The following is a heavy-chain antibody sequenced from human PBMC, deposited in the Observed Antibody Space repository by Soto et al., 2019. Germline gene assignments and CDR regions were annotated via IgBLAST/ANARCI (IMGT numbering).Heavy chain of an antibody. D-gene: IGHD3-9*01. Sequence: SLRLSCAASGFTFSSYWMHWVRQAPGKGLVWVSRINSDGSSTSYADSVKGRFTISRDNAKNTLYLQMNSLRAEDTAVYYCARGILTGRNWFDPWGQGTLVTVSS. J-gene: IGHJ5*02. V-gene: IGHV3-74*01. CDR1: GFTFSSYW. CDR2: INSDGSST. CDR3: ARGILTGRNWFDP.